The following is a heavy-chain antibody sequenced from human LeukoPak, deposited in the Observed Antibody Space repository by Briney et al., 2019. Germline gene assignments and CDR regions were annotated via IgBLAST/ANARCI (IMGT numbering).Heavy chain of an antibody. CDR3: ARGYYYDSSGYFAY. CDR2: IIPIFGTA. CDR1: GGTFSSYA. V-gene: IGHV1-69*05. Sequence: ASVKVSCKASGGTFSSYAISWVRQAPGQGLEWMGRIIPIFGTANYAQKFQGRVTITTDESTSTAYMELSSLRSEDTAVYYCARGYYYDSSGYFAYWGQGTLVTVSS. J-gene: IGHJ4*02. D-gene: IGHD3-22*01.